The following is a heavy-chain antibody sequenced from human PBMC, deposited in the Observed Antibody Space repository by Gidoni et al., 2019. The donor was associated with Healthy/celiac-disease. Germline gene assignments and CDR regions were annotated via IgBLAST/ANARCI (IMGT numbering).Heavy chain of an antibody. J-gene: IGHJ4*02. CDR3: ARNAHDSYSRSWYYYFDY. CDR1: GFSLSTSAMC. V-gene: IGHV2-70*15. Sequence: QVTLRESGPALVKPTQTLTLTCTFSGFSLSTSAMCVSWIRQPPGKALEWLARIDWDDDKYYTTSLKTRLTISKDTSKNQVVLTMTNMDPVDTATYYCARNAHDSYSRSWYYYFDYWGQGTLVTVSS. CDR2: IDWDDDK. D-gene: IGHD6-13*01.